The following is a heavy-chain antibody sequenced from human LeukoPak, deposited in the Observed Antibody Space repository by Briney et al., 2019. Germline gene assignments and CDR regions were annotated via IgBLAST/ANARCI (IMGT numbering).Heavy chain of an antibody. CDR3: ARDLRWFGELSYYYFDY. CDR2: INPNSGGT. V-gene: IGHV1-2*02. CDR1: GYTFTGYY. J-gene: IGHJ4*02. Sequence: GASVKVSCKASGYTFTGYYMHWVRQAPGQGLEWMGWINPNSGGTNYAQKFQGRVTMTRDTSISTAYMELSRLRSDGTAVYYCARDLRWFGELSYYYFDYWGQGTLVTVSS. D-gene: IGHD3-10*01.